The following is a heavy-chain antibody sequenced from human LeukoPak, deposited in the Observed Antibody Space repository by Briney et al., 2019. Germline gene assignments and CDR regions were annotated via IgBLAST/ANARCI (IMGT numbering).Heavy chain of an antibody. Sequence: SETLSLTCTVSGGSISSSSYYWGWIRQPPGKGLEWIGSIYYSGSTYYNPSLKSRVTISVDTSKNQFSLKLSSVTAADTAVYYCARNYYYYGMDVWGQGTTVTVSS. CDR2: IYYSGST. J-gene: IGHJ6*02. CDR3: ARNYYYYGMDV. V-gene: IGHV4-39*07. CDR1: GGSISSSSYY.